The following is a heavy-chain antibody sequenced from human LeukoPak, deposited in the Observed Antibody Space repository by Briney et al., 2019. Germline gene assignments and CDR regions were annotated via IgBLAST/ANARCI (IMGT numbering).Heavy chain of an antibody. J-gene: IGHJ5*02. Sequence: PGGSLRLSCTASGLTFNRDAMIWVRQAPGRGLEWVSTISGNGGSTYYADSEKGRFTISRDNSKNTLYLQMNSLRVEDTAVYYCAKGADDVPDLFRVVWFDPWGQGTLVTVSS. CDR2: ISGNGGST. V-gene: IGHV3-23*01. CDR3: AKGADDVPDLFRVVWFDP. D-gene: IGHD2-2*01. CDR1: GLTFNRDA.